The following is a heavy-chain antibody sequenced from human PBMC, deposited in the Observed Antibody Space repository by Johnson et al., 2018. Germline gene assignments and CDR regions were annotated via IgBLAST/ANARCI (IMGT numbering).Heavy chain of an antibody. CDR2: IYHSGST. Sequence: QVQLQESGPGLVKPSETLSLTCTVSGGSISSYFWSWIRQPPGKGLEWIGYIYHSGSTNYNPSLRSPVPLAVDTSKNQFSRKLGSVTAADTAVYYCARAPSFIAAAGTGYYYYYMDVGGKGTTVTVSS. J-gene: IGHJ6*03. V-gene: IGHV4-59*01. D-gene: IGHD6-13*01. CDR3: ARAPSFIAAAGTGYYYYYMDV. CDR1: GGSISSYF.